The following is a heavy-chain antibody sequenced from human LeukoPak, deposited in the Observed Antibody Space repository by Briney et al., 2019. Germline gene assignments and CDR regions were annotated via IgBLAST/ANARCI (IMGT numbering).Heavy chain of an antibody. J-gene: IGHJ5*02. CDR1: GYTFTGYY. V-gene: IGHV1-2*04. Sequence: ASVKVSFTASGYTFTGYYMHWVRQAPGQGLEWMGWINPNSGGTNYAQKFQGWVTMTRDTSISTAYMELSRLRSDDTAVYYCARGGGTDSSSWYYNWFDPWGQGTLVTVSS. CDR2: INPNSGGT. D-gene: IGHD6-13*01. CDR3: ARGGGTDSSSWYYNWFDP.